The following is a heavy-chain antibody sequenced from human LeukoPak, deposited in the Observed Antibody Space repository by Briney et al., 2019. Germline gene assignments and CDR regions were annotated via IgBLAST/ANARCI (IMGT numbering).Heavy chain of an antibody. J-gene: IGHJ4*02. D-gene: IGHD2-15*01. Sequence: SETLSLTCAVYGGSYSGYYWSWIRQPPGKGLEWIGEINHSGSTNYNPSLKSRVTISVDASKNQFSLKLSSVTAADTAVYYCARKYCNGGSCPLDYWGRGTLVTVSS. CDR2: INHSGST. CDR3: ARKYCNGGSCPLDY. V-gene: IGHV4-34*01. CDR1: GGSYSGYY.